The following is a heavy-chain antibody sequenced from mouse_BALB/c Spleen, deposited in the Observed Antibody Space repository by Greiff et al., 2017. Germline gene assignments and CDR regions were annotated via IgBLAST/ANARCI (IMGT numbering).Heavy chain of an antibody. V-gene: IGHV5-9-3*01. CDR3: ARRGTTVVLDY. CDR1: GFTFSSYA. Sequence: EVQGVESGGGLVKPGGSLKLSCAASGFTFSSYAMSWVRQTPEKRLEWVATISSGGSYTYYPDSVKGRFTISRDNAKNTLYLQMSSLRSEDTAMYYCARRGTTVVLDYWGQGTTLTVSS. CDR2: ISSGGSYT. J-gene: IGHJ2*01. D-gene: IGHD1-1*01.